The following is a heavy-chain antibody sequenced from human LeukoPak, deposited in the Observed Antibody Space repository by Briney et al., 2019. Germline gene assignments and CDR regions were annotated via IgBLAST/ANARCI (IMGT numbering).Heavy chain of an antibody. J-gene: IGHJ4*02. CDR2: INHSGST. CDR3: ARGRYDFWSGYPDPTTKFDY. V-gene: IGHV4-34*01. D-gene: IGHD3-3*01. CDR1: GFTFSSYG. Sequence: LSCAAPGFTFSSYGMHWVRQPPGKGLEWIGEINHSGSTNYNPSLKSRVTISVDTSKNQFSLKLSSVTAADTAVYYCARGRYDFWSGYPDPTTKFDYWGQGTLVTVSS.